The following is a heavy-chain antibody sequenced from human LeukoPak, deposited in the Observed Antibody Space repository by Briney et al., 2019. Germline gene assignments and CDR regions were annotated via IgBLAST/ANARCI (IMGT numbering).Heavy chain of an antibody. D-gene: IGHD6-19*01. CDR2: INPNSGGT. J-gene: IGHJ4*02. CDR1: GYTFTGYY. Sequence: ASVKVSCKASGYTFTGYYMHWVRQAPGQGLEWMGWINPNSGGTNYAQKFQGRVTTTRDTSTSTVYMDLSSLRSEDTAVYYCARAVADMCLDYWGQGTLVTVSS. CDR3: ARAVADMCLDY. V-gene: IGHV1-2*02.